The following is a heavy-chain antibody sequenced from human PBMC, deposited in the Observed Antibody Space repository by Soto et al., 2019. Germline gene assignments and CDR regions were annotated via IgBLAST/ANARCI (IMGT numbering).Heavy chain of an antibody. Sequence: QVQLVQSGAEVKKPGSSVKVSCKASGGTFSSYAISWVRQAPGQGLEWMGGIIPIFGTANYAQKFQGRVTITADESTSTAYMELSSLRSEDTAVYYCARALRYSDWNYRRSYYYYGMDVWGQGTTVTVSS. V-gene: IGHV1-69*01. D-gene: IGHD3-9*01. CDR2: IIPIFGTA. J-gene: IGHJ6*02. CDR1: GGTFSSYA. CDR3: ARALRYSDWNYRRSYYYYGMDV.